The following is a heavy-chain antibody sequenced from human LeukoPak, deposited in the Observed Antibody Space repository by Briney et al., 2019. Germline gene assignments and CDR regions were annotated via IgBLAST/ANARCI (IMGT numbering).Heavy chain of an antibody. CDR3: VKDSRVRGSGWYGDY. CDR2: IGDSGRNT. D-gene: IGHD6-19*01. Sequence: GGSLRLSCAASGFTFSRYAMTWVRQAPGKGLEWVSAIGDSGRNTYYADSVKGRFTVSRDNSKNALSLQMKSLRAEDTAVYYCVKDSRVRGSGWYGDYWGQGTLVTVSS. J-gene: IGHJ4*02. CDR1: GFTFSRYA. V-gene: IGHV3-23*01.